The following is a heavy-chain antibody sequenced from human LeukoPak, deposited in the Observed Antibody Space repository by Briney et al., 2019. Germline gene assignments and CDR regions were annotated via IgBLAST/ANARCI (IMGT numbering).Heavy chain of an antibody. J-gene: IGHJ3*02. CDR2: IKQDGSEK. CDR3: ARGFSGSPIDAFDI. Sequence: GGSLRLSCAASGFTFSSYSMNWVRQAPGKGLEWVANIKQDGSEKYYVDSVKGRFTISRDNAKNSLYLQMNSLRAEDTAVYYCARGFSGSPIDAFDIWGQGTMVTVSS. V-gene: IGHV3-7*01. D-gene: IGHD6-19*01. CDR1: GFTFSSYS.